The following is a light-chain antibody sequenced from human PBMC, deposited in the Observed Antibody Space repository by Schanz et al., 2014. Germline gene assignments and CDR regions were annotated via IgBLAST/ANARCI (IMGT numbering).Light chain of an antibody. CDR1: QSVSSY. J-gene: IGKJ3*01. CDR3: QQANTFPLT. V-gene: IGKV3-20*01. Sequence: EIVLTQSPGTLSLSPGERATLSCRASQSVSSYLAWYQQKPGQAPRLLIYGASSRATAIPDRFSGNGSRTDFTLTISRLEPEDFATYYCQQANTFPLTFGPGTKVDFK. CDR2: GAS.